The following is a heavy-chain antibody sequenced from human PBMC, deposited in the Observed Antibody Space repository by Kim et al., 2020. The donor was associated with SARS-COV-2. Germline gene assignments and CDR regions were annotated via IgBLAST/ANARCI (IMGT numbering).Heavy chain of an antibody. D-gene: IGHD1-7*01. Sequence: GGSLRLSCAASGFTFSSYGMHWVRQAPGKGLEWVAVISYDGSNKYYADSVKGRFTISRDNSKNTLYLQMNSLRAEDTAVYYCAKEGDNWNSNVADYWGQG. J-gene: IGHJ4*02. CDR1: GFTFSSYG. CDR2: ISYDGSNK. CDR3: AKEGDNWNSNVADY. V-gene: IGHV3-30*18.